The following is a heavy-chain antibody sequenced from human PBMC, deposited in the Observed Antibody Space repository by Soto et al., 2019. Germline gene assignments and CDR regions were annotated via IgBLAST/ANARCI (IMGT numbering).Heavy chain of an antibody. Sequence: SVKVSCKASGGTFSSYAISWVRQAPGQGLEWMGGIIPIFGTANYAQKFQGRVTITADESTSTAYMELSSLRSEDTAVYYCARGYCSSTSCPATYYYYGMDVWGQGTTVTVSS. CDR2: IIPIFGTA. CDR3: ARGYCSSTSCPATYYYYGMDV. CDR1: GGTFSSYA. V-gene: IGHV1-69*13. J-gene: IGHJ6*02. D-gene: IGHD2-2*01.